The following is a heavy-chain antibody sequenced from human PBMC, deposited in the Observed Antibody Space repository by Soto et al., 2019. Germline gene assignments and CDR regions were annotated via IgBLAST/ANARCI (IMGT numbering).Heavy chain of an antibody. D-gene: IGHD3-9*01. Sequence: PGESLKISCKGSGYIFHNYWIGWVRQMPGKGLEWMGIIYPGDSDIRYNPSFQGQVTITADKSISTTYLQWSSLKASDTAMYYCARQRYFYHWGKGTLVTISS. CDR1: GYIFHNYW. CDR2: IYPGDSDI. CDR3: ARQRYFYH. V-gene: IGHV5-51*01. J-gene: IGHJ4*02.